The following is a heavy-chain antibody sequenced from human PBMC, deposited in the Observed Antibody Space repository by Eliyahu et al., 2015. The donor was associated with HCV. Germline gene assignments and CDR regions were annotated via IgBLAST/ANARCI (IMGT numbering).Heavy chain of an antibody. V-gene: IGHV3-7*01. D-gene: IGHD3-10*01. CDR2: IKQDGSEK. CDR3: ARGGQYFGGS. CDR1: GFXFGSYW. Sequence: EMQLVESGGGLVQPGGSXXLSCAASGFXFGSYWMSWVRQAPGKGLEGMANIKQDGSEKSYVDSVKGRFTISRDNARNSLYLQMNSLRAEDTAVYYCARGGQYFGGSWGQGTLVTVSS. J-gene: IGHJ5*02.